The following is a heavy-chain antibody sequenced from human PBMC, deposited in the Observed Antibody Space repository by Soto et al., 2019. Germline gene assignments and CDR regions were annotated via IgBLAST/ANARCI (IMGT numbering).Heavy chain of an antibody. CDR3: ARDLLPAAAWYYGMDV. V-gene: IGHV3-23*01. Sequence: GGSLRLSCAASGFTFSSYAMNWVRQAPGKGLEWVSVISGSDGSTYYADSVKGRFTISRDNSKNTLYLQMNSLRAEDTAVYYCARDLLPAAAWYYGMDVWGQGTTVTVSS. J-gene: IGHJ6*02. CDR1: GFTFSSYA. CDR2: ISGSDGST. D-gene: IGHD2-2*01.